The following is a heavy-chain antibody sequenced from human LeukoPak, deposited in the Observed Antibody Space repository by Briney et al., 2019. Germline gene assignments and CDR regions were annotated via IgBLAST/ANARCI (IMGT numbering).Heavy chain of an antibody. CDR3: ARDGMRAFDI. J-gene: IGHJ3*02. V-gene: IGHV3-21*01. CDR2: ISSSSSYI. Sequence: GGSLRLSCAASGFTFSSYSMNWVRQAPGKGLEWVSSISSSSSYIYYADPVKGRFTISRDNAKNSLYLQMNSLRAEDTAVYYCARDGMRAFDIWGQGTMVTVSS. CDR1: GFTFSSYS.